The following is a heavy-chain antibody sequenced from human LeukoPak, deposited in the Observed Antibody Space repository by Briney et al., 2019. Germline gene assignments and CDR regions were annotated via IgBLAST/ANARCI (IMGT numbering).Heavy chain of an antibody. CDR2: IYYSGST. CDR1: GGSISSYY. D-gene: IGHD6-13*01. CDR3: ARVGSSWPKYYFDY. J-gene: IGHJ4*02. V-gene: IGHV4-59*01. Sequence: SETLSLTCTVSGGSISSYYWSWIRQPPGKGLEWIGYIYYSGSTNYNPSLKSRVTISVDTSKNQFSLKLSSVTAADTAVYYCARVGSSWPKYYFDYWGQGTLVTVSS.